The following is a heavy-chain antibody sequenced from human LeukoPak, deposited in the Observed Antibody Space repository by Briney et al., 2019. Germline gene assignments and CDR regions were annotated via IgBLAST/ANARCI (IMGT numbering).Heavy chain of an antibody. CDR1: GFTFSSYW. V-gene: IGHV3-7*01. J-gene: IGHJ6*03. Sequence: GGSLRLSCAASGFTFSSYWMSWVRQAPGKGLEWVANIKQDGSEKYYVDSVKGRFTISRDNAKNSLYLQMNSLRAEDTAVYYCARDRPDCTNGVCYTYYYYYYMDVWGKGTTVTVSS. CDR3: ARDRPDCTNGVCYTYYYYYYMDV. D-gene: IGHD2-8*01. CDR2: IKQDGSEK.